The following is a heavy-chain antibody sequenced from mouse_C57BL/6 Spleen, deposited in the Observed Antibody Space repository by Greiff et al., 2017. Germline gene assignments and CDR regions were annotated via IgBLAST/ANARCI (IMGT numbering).Heavy chain of an antibody. CDR1: GYTFTDYY. CDR3: ARYDYYAMDY. V-gene: IGHV1-19*01. CDR2: INPYNGGT. Sequence: EVQLQQSGPVLVKPGASVKMSCKASGYTFTDYYMNWVKQSHGKSLEWIGVINPYNGGTSYNQKFKGKATLTVDKSSSTAYMDLNSLTSEDSAVYYCARYDYYAMDYWGQGTSVTVSS. J-gene: IGHJ4*01.